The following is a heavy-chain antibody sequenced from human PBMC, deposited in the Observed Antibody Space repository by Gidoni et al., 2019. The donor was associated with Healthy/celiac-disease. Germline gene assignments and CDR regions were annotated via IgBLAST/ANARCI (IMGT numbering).Heavy chain of an antibody. D-gene: IGHD3-22*01. V-gene: IGHV3-7*01. CDR3: ARDREEYYDSFSWETHEAAAPGENDAFDI. CDR1: GFTFSSYW. J-gene: IGHJ3*02. CDR2: IKQDGSEK. Sequence: EVQLVESGGGLVQPGGSLRLSCAASGFTFSSYWMSWVRQAPGKGLEWVANIKQDGSEKYYVDSVKGRFTISRDNAKNSLYLQMNSLRAEDTAVYYCARDREEYYDSFSWETHEAAAPGENDAFDIWGQGTMVTVSS.